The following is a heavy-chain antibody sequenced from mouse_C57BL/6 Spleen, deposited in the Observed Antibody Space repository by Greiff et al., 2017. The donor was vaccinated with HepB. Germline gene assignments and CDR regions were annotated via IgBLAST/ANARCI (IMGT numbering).Heavy chain of an antibody. Sequence: VQLQQSGAELMKPGASVKLSCKATGYTFTGYWIEWVKQRPGHGLVWIGEILPGSGSNNHNEKFKGKATFTADTSSNTAYMQLSSLTTEDSAIYYCARSVYYTNTRAWFAYWGQGTLVTVSA. CDR1: GYTFTGYW. D-gene: IGHD2-1*01. V-gene: IGHV1-9*01. J-gene: IGHJ3*01. CDR2: ILPGSGSN. CDR3: ARSVYYTNTRAWFAY.